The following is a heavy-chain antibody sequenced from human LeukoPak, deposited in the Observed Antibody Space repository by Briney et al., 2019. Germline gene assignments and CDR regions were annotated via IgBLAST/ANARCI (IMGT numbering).Heavy chain of an antibody. CDR2: IRYDGSNK. V-gene: IGHV3-30*02. Sequence: GGSLRLSCAASGFTFSSYGMHWVRQAPGKGLEWVAFIRYDGSNKYYADFVKGRFTISRDNSKNTLDLQMNSLRAEDTAVYYCARGGYYDILTGYGFNYWGQGTLVTVSS. J-gene: IGHJ4*02. CDR3: ARGGYYDILTGYGFNY. CDR1: GFTFSSYG. D-gene: IGHD3-9*01.